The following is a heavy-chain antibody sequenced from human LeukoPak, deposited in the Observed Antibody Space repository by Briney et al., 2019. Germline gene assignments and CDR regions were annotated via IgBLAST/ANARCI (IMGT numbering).Heavy chain of an antibody. V-gene: IGHV3-30-3*01. J-gene: IGHJ4*02. D-gene: IGHD2-2*03. CDR2: ISYDGSNK. CDR1: GFTFSSYA. CDR3: ARDMDIVVVPAAMTFDY. Sequence: GGSLRLSCAASGFTFSSYAMHWVRQAPGKGLEWVAVISYDGSNKYYADSVKGRFTISRDNSKNTLYLQMNSLRAEDTAVYYCARDMDIVVVPAAMTFDYWGQGTLVTVSS.